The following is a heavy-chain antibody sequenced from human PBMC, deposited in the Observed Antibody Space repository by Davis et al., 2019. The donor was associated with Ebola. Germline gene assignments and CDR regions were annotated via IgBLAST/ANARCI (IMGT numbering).Heavy chain of an antibody. CDR1: GGSISSSNW. D-gene: IGHD3-22*01. J-gene: IGHJ4*02. V-gene: IGHV4-4*02. CDR3: ARDTGSYYYDSSAYPHGDY. CDR2: IYHSGST. Sequence: MPSETLSLTCAVSGGSISSSNWWSWVRQPPGKGLEWIGEIYHSGSTNYNPSLKSRVTISVDKSKNQFSLKLNSVTAADTAVYFCARDTGSYYYDSSAYPHGDYWGQGTLVTVSS.